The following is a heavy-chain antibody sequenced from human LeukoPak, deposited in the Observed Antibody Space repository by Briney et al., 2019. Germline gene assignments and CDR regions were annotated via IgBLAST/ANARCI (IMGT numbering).Heavy chain of an antibody. V-gene: IGHV1-8*03. CDR2: MNPNSGNT. D-gene: IGHD6-19*01. Sequence: ASVKVSCKASGYTFTSYDINWVRQATGQGLEWMGWMNPNSGNTGYAQKFQGRVTITRNTSISTAYMKLSSLRSEDTAVYYCARGRGKQWLLYYWGQGTLVTVSS. J-gene: IGHJ4*02. CDR3: ARGRGKQWLLYY. CDR1: GYTFTSYD.